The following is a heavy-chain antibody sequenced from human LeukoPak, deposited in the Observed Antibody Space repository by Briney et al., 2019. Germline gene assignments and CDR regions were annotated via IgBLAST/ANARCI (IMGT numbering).Heavy chain of an antibody. CDR3: ARERAGNLY. CDR2: INHSGST. CDR1: GGSISSYY. D-gene: IGHD1-14*01. J-gene: IGHJ4*02. V-gene: IGHV4-34*01. Sequence: PSETLSLTCTVSGGSISSYYWSWIRQPPGKGLEWIGEINHSGSTNYNPSLKSRVTISVDTSKNQFSLKLSSVTAADTAVYYCARERAGNLYWGQGTLVTVSS.